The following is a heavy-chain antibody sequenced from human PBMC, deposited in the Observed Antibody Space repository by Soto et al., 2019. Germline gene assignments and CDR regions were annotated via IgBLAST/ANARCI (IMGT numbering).Heavy chain of an antibody. D-gene: IGHD2-2*01. J-gene: IGHJ6*02. Sequence: PSETLSLTYTVYGGSFSGYDCSWIRQPPGKGLEWIGQINHSGSTNYNPSLKIRVTISVDTSKNQFSLKLRSVTAADTAVYYCARGEQGGCSSTSCYIRYYYYYGMDVWGQGTTVTVYS. V-gene: IGHV4-34*01. CDR2: INHSGST. CDR3: ARGEQGGCSSTSCYIRYYYYYGMDV. CDR1: GGSFSGYD.